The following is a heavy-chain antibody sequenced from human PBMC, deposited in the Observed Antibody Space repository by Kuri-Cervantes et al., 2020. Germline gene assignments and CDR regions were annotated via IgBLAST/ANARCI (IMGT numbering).Heavy chain of an antibody. D-gene: IGHD3-10*01. V-gene: IGHV3-9*01. CDR3: ARVPLYYGSGSPAPGWFDP. Sequence: SLKISCAASGFTFDDYAMHWVRQAPGKGLEWVSGISWNSGSIGYADSVKGRFTISRDNAKNSLYLQMNSLRAEDTAVYYCARVPLYYGSGSPAPGWFDPWGQGTLVTVSS. CDR1: GFTFDDYA. CDR2: ISWNSGSI. J-gene: IGHJ5*02.